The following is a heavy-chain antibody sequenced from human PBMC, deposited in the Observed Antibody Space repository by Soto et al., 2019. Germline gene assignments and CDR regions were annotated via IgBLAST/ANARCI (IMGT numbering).Heavy chain of an antibody. J-gene: IGHJ2*01. CDR2: IRSKANSYAT. CDR1: GFTFSGSA. Sequence: EVQLVESGGGLVQPGGSLKLSCAASGFTFSGSAMQWVRQASGKGLEWVGRIRSKANSYATAYAASVKGRFTISRDDSKNTAYLQMNSLNTEDAAVYYCTRVPPNDLWGRGTLVTVSS. CDR3: TRVPPNDL. V-gene: IGHV3-73*01.